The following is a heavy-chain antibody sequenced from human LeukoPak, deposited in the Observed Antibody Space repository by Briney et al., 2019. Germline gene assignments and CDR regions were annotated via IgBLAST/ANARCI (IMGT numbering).Heavy chain of an antibody. D-gene: IGHD1-26*01. Sequence: GGSLRLSCAASAFTFSNYAMNWVRQAPGKGLEWVSVISSTGVTTYHADSVKGRFTISRDNSKNTLYLQMNSLRAEDTAVYYCAKLITPATTGGIDYWGQGTLVTVSS. V-gene: IGHV3-23*01. J-gene: IGHJ4*02. CDR2: ISSTGVTT. CDR1: AFTFSNYA. CDR3: AKLITPATTGGIDY.